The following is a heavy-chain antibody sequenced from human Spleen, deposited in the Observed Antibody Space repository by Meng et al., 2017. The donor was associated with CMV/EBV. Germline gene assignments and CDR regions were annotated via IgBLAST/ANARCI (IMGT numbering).Heavy chain of an antibody. V-gene: IGHV1-46*01. Sequence: SGYTFTHYYVHWVRQAPGQGLEWMGIIDPNGGGTTYAQNFQDRLTMTRDTSSTTVYMDLSSLRSEDSALYYCARAKLLSDGAQVFDYWGQGTLVTVSS. CDR3: ARAKLLSDGAQVFDY. D-gene: IGHD3-10*01. CDR1: GYTFTHYY. CDR2: IDPNGGGT. J-gene: IGHJ4*02.